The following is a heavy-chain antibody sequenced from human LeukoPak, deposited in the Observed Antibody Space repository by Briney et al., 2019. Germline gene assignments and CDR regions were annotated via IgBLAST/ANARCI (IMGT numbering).Heavy chain of an antibody. J-gene: IGHJ3*02. D-gene: IGHD3-10*01. CDR2: INPNSGGT. CDR3: ARDWYGPGSSHAFDI. V-gene: IGHV1-2*02. CDR1: GYTFTGYY. Sequence: GASVKVSCKASGYTFTGYYMHWVRQAPGQGLEWMGWINPNSGGTNYPQKFRGRVTMTTDTSTSTAYMELRSLRSDDTAVYYCARDWYGPGSSHAFDIWGQGTMVTVSS.